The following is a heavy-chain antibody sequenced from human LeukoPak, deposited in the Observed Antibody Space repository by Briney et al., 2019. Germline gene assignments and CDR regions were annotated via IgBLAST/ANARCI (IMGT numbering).Heavy chain of an antibody. V-gene: IGHV4-61*01. J-gene: IGHJ6*03. CDR2: IYYSGST. Sequence: TSETLSLTCTVSGYSISSGNYWSWIRQPPGKGLEWIGYIYYSGSTNYNPSLQSRVTISVDTSKNQFSLRLRSVTAADTAVYYCALYRSSRDYYYYYMDVWGKGTTVTVSS. CDR3: ALYRSSRDYYYYYMDV. CDR1: GYSISSGNY. D-gene: IGHD6-13*01.